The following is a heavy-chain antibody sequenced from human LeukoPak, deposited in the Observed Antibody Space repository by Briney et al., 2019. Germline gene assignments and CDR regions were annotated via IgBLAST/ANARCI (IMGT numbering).Heavy chain of an antibody. J-gene: IGHJ6*02. CDR1: GGSFSGYY. V-gene: IGHV4-34*01. Sequence: ASETLSLTCAVYGGSFSGYYWSWIRQSPGKGLEWIGEIYHNGTPNYNPSLKSRVTISADTFKNHFSLKMTSVTAADTAVYYCATAPILRGEGGEHYKYDMDVWGQGTTVIVSS. D-gene: IGHD2-2*02. CDR2: IYHNGTP. CDR3: ATAPILRGEGGEHYKYDMDV.